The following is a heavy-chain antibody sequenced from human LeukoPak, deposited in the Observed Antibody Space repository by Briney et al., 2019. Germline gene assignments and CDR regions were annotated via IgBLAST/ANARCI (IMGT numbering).Heavy chain of an antibody. CDR3: ARVALWFGDPPGAFDI. CDR1: GFTFDDYG. D-gene: IGHD3-10*01. J-gene: IGHJ3*02. CDR2: IYHSGST. V-gene: IGHV4-30-2*01. Sequence: LRLSCAASGFTFDDYGMSWIRQPPGKGLEWIGYIYHSGSTYYNPSLKSRVTISVDRSKNQFSLKLSSVTAADTAVYYCARVALWFGDPPGAFDIWGQGTMVTVSS.